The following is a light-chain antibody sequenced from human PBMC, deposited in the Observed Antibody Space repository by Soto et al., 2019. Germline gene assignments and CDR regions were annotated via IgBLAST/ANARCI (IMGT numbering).Light chain of an antibody. CDR3: LQHSTYPLT. V-gene: IGKV1-17*01. CDR2: AAS. J-gene: IGKJ1*01. CDR1: QGIRNE. Sequence: DLQMTQFPSSLSASVGDRVTITCRASQGIRNELGWYQQKPGKAPNRLIYAASSLQSGVPSRFSGSRSGTEFTLAISSLQPEDSATFYCLQHSTYPLTFGQGTKVEIK.